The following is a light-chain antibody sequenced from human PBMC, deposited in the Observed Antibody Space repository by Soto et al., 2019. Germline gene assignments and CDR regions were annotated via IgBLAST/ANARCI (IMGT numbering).Light chain of an antibody. J-gene: IGKJ4*01. V-gene: IGKV1-9*01. CDR3: QQLSGYPLT. CDR2: SAS. Sequence: DIQLTQSPSFLSASVGDRVTITCRASQGISSYLAWYQQKPGRAPKLLIYSASTLQSGVPLRFSGSGSGTEFSLTISSLQPEDFATYYCQQLSGYPLTFGGGTKVEIK. CDR1: QGISSY.